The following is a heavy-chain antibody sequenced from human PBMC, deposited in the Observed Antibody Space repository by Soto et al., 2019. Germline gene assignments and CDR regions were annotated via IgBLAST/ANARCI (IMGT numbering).Heavy chain of an antibody. J-gene: IGHJ6*02. D-gene: IGHD3-3*01. Sequence: GGSLRLSCAASGFTFSSYSMNWVRQAPGKGLEWVSSSSSSSSYIYYADSVKGRFTISRDNAKNSLYLQMNSLRAEDTAVYYCARVAYYDFWSGYLAAYYYYGMDVWGQGTTVTVSS. CDR3: ARVAYYDFWSGYLAAYYYYGMDV. CDR1: GFTFSSYS. CDR2: SSSSSSYI. V-gene: IGHV3-21*01.